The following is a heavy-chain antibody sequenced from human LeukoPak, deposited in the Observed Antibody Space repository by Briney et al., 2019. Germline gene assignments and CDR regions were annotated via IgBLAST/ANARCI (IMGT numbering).Heavy chain of an antibody. D-gene: IGHD5-24*01. CDR1: GGSVSSMSHF. CDR3: ARQRDGYKRTNAFDI. J-gene: IGHJ3*02. CDR2: IYYSGTT. V-gene: IGHV4-39*01. Sequence: SETLYLTCTVSGGSVSSMSHFWGWIRQPPGKGLEWVGSIYYSGTTYYNPSLKSRVTISVDTSKNQFSLKLSSVTAADTAVYYCARQRDGYKRTNAFDIWGQGTMVTVSS.